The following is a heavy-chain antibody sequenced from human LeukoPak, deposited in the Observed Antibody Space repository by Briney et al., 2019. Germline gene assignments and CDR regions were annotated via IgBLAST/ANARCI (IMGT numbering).Heavy chain of an antibody. V-gene: IGHV3-23*01. CDR3: AKKIFQGWGFYFDY. J-gene: IGHJ4*02. CDR2: ISDDGAST. D-gene: IGHD2-15*01. CDR1: GFTFSNAW. Sequence: GGSLRLSCAASGFTFSNAWMSWVRQAPGKGLEWVSAISDDGASTHYADSVNGRFTISRDNSKNTLYLQMNSLRAEDTAVYYCAKKIFQGWGFYFDYWGPGTLVTVSS.